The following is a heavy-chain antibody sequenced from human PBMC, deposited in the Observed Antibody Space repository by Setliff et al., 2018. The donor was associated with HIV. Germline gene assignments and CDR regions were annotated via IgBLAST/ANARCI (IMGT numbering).Heavy chain of an antibody. D-gene: IGHD6-19*01. J-gene: IGHJ5*02. Sequence: SETLSLTCTVSGASVSTTGYYWGWLRQPPGKGLDWIGYIYYSGSTNYNPSLKSRVTMSVDTSKNRFSLKLNSVTAADTAVYYCARLNQQWLVRDSGSNWFDPWGQGILVTVSS. CDR3: ARLNQQWLVRDSGSNWFDP. CDR1: GASVSTTGYY. CDR2: IYYSGST. V-gene: IGHV4-61*05.